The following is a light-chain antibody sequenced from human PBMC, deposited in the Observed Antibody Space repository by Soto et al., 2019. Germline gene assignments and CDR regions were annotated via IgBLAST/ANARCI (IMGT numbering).Light chain of an antibody. CDR1: KNDIGVYDF. Sequence: QSVLTQPPPASASPGQSVTISCTGTKNDIGVYDFVSWYQHHPGKAPRLIIYEVVQRPSGVPDRFSGSKSGNTASLTVSGLQAADEADYFCKSYAGSNTYVFGSGTKGTVL. CDR2: EVV. V-gene: IGLV2-8*01. CDR3: KSYAGSNTYV. J-gene: IGLJ1*01.